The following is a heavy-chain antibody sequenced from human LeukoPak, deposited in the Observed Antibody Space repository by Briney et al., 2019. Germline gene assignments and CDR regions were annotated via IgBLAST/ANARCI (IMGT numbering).Heavy chain of an antibody. V-gene: IGHV4-34*01. Sequence: PSETLSLTCAVYGGSFSGYYWSWIRQPPGKGLEWIGEINHNGSTNYNPSLKSRVTISVDTSKNQFSLKLSSVTAADTAVYYCASDYGEPFESNYMDVWGKGTTVTVSS. CDR1: GGSFSGYY. D-gene: IGHD4-17*01. J-gene: IGHJ6*03. CDR3: ASDYGEPFESNYMDV. CDR2: INHNGST.